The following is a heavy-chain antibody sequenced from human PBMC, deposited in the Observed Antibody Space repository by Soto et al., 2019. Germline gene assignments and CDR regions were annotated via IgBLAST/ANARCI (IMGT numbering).Heavy chain of an antibody. D-gene: IGHD2-15*01. J-gene: IGHJ4*02. Sequence: ASVKVSCKASGYSFTSYYIHWVRQAPGHGLEWLGIINPSAGSTSYAQKFQGRVTMTRDTSTSTVSMELSSLRSEDTAVYYCARGRCSGGTCYFDYWGQGTLVTVSS. V-gene: IGHV1-46*01. CDR2: INPSAGST. CDR1: GYSFTSYY. CDR3: ARGRCSGGTCYFDY.